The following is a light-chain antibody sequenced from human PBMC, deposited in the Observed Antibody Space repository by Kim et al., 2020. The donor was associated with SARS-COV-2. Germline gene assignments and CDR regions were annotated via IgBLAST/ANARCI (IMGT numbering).Light chain of an antibody. CDR3: QSYDSSLSAWV. CDR1: SSNIEAYCD. J-gene: IGLJ3*02. CDR2: GNN. V-gene: IGLV1-40*01. Sequence: RVTISCTGSSSNIEAYCDIHWYQHLPGTAPTLLMSGNNIRPSGVPDRFSGSKSGTSASLAITGLQAEDEADYYCQSYDSSLSAWVFGGGTQLTVL.